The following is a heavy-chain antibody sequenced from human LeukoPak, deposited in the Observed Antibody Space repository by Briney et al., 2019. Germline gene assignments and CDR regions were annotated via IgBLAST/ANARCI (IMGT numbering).Heavy chain of an antibody. CDR2: ISYDGSNK. J-gene: IGHJ4*02. CDR1: GFTFSSYA. V-gene: IGHV3-30-3*01. Sequence: PGGSLRLSCAASGFTFSSYAMHWVRQAPGKGLEWVAVISYDGSNKYYADSVKGRFTISRDNSKNSLYLQMNYLRAEDTAAYYCARDKGDYDTSGSLFVFGGQGTLVTVSS. CDR3: ARDKGDYDTSGSLFVF. D-gene: IGHD3-22*01.